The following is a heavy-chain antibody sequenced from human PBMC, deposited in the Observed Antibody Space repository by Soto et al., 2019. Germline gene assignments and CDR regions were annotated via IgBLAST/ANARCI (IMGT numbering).Heavy chain of an antibody. CDR2: IYYSGST. CDR3: AREEVAYYDSGSYNWFDP. V-gene: IGHV4-31*03. Sequence: QVQLQESGPGLVKPSQTLSLTCTGSGGSISSGGYYWSWIRQYPVEGLEWIGYIYYSGSTYYDPSLKSRVTISVGTSINQFSLKLSCVTAADTAVYYCAREEVAYYDSGSYNWFDPWGQGILVTVSS. D-gene: IGHD3-10*01. J-gene: IGHJ5*02. CDR1: GGSISSGGYY.